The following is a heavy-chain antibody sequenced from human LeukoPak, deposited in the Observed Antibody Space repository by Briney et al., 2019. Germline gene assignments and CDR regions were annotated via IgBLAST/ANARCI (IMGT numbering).Heavy chain of an antibody. V-gene: IGHV3-23*01. Sequence: GGSLRLSCAASGFAFSSYAMSWVRQAPGKGLEWVAVIGGSGGDTFYADSVKGRFTISRDNSKNTLYLQMNNLRAEDTAVYYCAKGVGAGNSVYFDYWGQGTLVTVSS. CDR1: GFAFSSYA. CDR3: AKGVGAGNSVYFDY. J-gene: IGHJ4*02. D-gene: IGHD4-23*01. CDR2: IGGSGGDT.